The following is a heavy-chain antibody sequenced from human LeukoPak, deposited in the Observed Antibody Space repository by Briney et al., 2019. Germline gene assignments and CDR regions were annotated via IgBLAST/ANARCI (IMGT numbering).Heavy chain of an antibody. D-gene: IGHD6-6*01. CDR3: AKGKSPSIAAGALDY. Sequence: LAGGSLRLSCAASGFTFDDYAMHWVRQAPGKVLEWVSGISWNSGSIGYADSVKGRFTISRDNAKNSLYLQMNSLRAEDTALYYCAKGKSPSIAAGALDYWGQGTLVTVSS. CDR1: GFTFDDYA. V-gene: IGHV3-9*01. J-gene: IGHJ4*02. CDR2: ISWNSGSI.